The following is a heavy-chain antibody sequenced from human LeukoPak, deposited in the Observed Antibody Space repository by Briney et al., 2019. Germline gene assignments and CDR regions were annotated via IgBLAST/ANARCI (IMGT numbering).Heavy chain of an antibody. D-gene: IGHD6-19*01. CDR2: ISPSGGST. V-gene: IGHV1-46*01. Sequence: ASVKVSCKASGYTFTSYYMHWVRQAPGQGLEWMGIISPSGGSTSYAQKFQGRVTMTRDTSTSTVYMELSRLRSDDTAVYYCARGAYSSDIDYWGQGTLVTVSS. CDR3: ARGAYSSDIDY. J-gene: IGHJ4*02. CDR1: GYTFTSYY.